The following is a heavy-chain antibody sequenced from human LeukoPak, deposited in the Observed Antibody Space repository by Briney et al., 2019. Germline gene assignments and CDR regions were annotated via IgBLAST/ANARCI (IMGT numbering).Heavy chain of an antibody. V-gene: IGHV4-39*01. J-gene: IGHJ4*02. CDR2: IYYSGST. CDR1: GGSISSSNYY. Sequence: SETLSLTCTVSGGSISSSNYYWGWIRQPPGKGLEWIGSIYYSGSTYYNPSLKSRVTISVDTSKNQFSLKLSSVTAADTAVYYCARRGIMVRGVIIMYYFDYWGQGTLVTVSS. CDR3: ARRGIMVRGVIIMYYFDY. D-gene: IGHD3-10*01.